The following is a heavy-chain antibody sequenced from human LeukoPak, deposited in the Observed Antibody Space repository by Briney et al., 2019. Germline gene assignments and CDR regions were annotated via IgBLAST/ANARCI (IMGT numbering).Heavy chain of an antibody. CDR3: AKDSGYPS. D-gene: IGHD1-1*01. Sequence: GGSLRLSCAAYGFTFSSYAMSWVRQAPGKGLEWVAGISVIRGSTYYADSVKGRFTISRDNSNNTLYLEMNNLRADDTAVYYCAKDSGYPSWGQGTLVTVSS. CDR1: GFTFSSYA. J-gene: IGHJ4*02. CDR2: ISVIRGST. V-gene: IGHV3-23*01.